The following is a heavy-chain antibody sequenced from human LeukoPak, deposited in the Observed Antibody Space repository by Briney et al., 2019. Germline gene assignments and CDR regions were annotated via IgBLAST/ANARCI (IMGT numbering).Heavy chain of an antibody. Sequence: GGSLRLSCVASGFTFDDYGISWVRQAPGKGLEWVANIKQDGSEKYYVDSVKGRFTISRDNAKNSLYLQMNSLRAEDTAVYYCVGHSDYWGQGTLVTVSS. D-gene: IGHD3-16*01. CDR3: VGHSDY. J-gene: IGHJ4*02. CDR2: IKQDGSEK. V-gene: IGHV3-7*01. CDR1: GFTFDDYG.